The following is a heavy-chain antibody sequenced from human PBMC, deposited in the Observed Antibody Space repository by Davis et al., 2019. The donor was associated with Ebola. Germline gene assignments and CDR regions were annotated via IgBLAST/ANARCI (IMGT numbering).Heavy chain of an antibody. CDR3: AKARRAIVASMAFDI. D-gene: IGHD3-22*01. J-gene: IGHJ3*02. CDR1: GFTFSSYA. V-gene: IGHV3-21*04. Sequence: PGGSLRLSCAASGFTFSSYAMSWVRQAPGKGLEWVSSISSSSSYIYYADSVKGRFTISRDNAKNSLYLQMNSLRAEDTALYYCAKARRAIVASMAFDIWGQGTMVTVSS. CDR2: ISSSSSYI.